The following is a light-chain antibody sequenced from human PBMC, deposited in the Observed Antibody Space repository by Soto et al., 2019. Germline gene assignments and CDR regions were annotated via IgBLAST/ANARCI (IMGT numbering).Light chain of an antibody. CDR3: QQVNSYPHT. CDR2: AAS. V-gene: IGKV1-9*01. Sequence: DIQLTQSPSFLSASVGDRVTITCRASQGINDYLAWYQQKPGKAPKLLIYAASTLQSEVPSRFSGSASGTEFTLTISSLQPEDFATYYCQQVNSYPHTFGQGTKLEIK. J-gene: IGKJ2*01. CDR1: QGINDY.